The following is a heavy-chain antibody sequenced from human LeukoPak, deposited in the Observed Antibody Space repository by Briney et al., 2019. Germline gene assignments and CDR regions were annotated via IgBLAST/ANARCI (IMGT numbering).Heavy chain of an antibody. J-gene: IGHJ4*02. CDR3: AKDMVVPAAPTGVDY. CDR2: ISGSGGST. V-gene: IGHV3-23*01. CDR1: GFTFSSYA. D-gene: IGHD2-2*01. Sequence: GGSLRLSCAASGFTFSSYAMSWVRQAPGKGLEWFSAISGSGGSTYYADSVKGRFTISRDNSKNTLYLQMNSLRAEDTAVYYCAKDMVVPAAPTGVDYWGQGTLVTVSS.